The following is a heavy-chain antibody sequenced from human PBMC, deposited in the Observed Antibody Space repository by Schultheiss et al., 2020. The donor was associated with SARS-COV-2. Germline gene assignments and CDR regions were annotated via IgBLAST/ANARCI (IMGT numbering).Heavy chain of an antibody. V-gene: IGHV4-34*01. CDR2: INHSGST. J-gene: IGHJ3*02. CDR1: GGSFSGYY. CDR3: ATSGYYTAFDI. Sequence: SETLSLTCAVYGGSFSGYYWSWIRQPPGKGLEWIGEINHSGSTYYNPSLKSRVTISVDTSKNQFSLKLSSVTAADTAVYYCATSGYYTAFDIWGQGTMVTVSS. D-gene: IGHD3-22*01.